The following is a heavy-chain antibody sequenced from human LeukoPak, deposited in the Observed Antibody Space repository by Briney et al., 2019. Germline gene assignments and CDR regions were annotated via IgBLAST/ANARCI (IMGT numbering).Heavy chain of an antibody. CDR3: ARHAAFADYQSHLTHFDY. CDR1: GGSISSYY. CDR2: IYSSGST. V-gene: IGHV4-4*07. D-gene: IGHD4/OR15-4a*01. J-gene: IGHJ4*02. Sequence: PSETLSLTCTVSGGSISSYYWSWIRQPAGKGLEWIGRIYSSGSTNYNPSLKSRVTISVDTSKNQFSLRLSSVTAADTALYYCARHAAFADYQSHLTHFDYWGQGTLVTVSS.